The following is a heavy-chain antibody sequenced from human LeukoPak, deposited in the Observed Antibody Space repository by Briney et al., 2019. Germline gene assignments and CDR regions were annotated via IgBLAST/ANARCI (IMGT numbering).Heavy chain of an antibody. V-gene: IGHV4-34*01. Sequence: KPGGSLRLSCAASGFRFSSYAMSWIRQPPGKGLEWIGEINHSGSTNYNPSLKSRVTISVDTSKNQFSLKLSSVTAADTAVYYCARRIVVVPAAIPSGVRRRYFDYWGQGTLVTVSS. J-gene: IGHJ4*02. CDR1: GFRFSSYA. CDR3: ARRIVVVPAAIPSGVRRRYFDY. D-gene: IGHD2-2*01. CDR2: INHSGST.